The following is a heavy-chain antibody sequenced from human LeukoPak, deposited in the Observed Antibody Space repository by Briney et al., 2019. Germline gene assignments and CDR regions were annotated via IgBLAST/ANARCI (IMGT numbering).Heavy chain of an antibody. CDR3: ARDSALYSSGQTGDGNWFDP. D-gene: IGHD6-19*01. V-gene: IGHV3-30-3*01. J-gene: IGHJ5*02. CDR2: ISYDGSNK. Sequence: GRSLRLSCAASGFTFSSYAMHWVRQAPGKGLEWVAVISYDGSNKYYADSVKGRFTISRDNSKNTLYLQMNSLRAEDTAVYYCARDSALYSSGQTGDGNWFDPWGQGTLVTVSS. CDR1: GFTFSSYA.